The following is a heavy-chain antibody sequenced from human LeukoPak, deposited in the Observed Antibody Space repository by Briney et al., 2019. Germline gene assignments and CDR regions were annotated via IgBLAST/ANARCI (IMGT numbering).Heavy chain of an antibody. CDR1: GGTFSSYA. CDR3: AKCRVPAAIQEPFSCYFDY. J-gene: IGHJ4*02. Sequence: GSSVKVSCKASGGTFSSYAISWVRQAPGQGLEWMGGIIPIFGTANYAQKFQGRVTITADESTSTAYMELSSLRSEDTAVYYCAKCRVPAAIQEPFSCYFDYWGQGTLVTVSS. D-gene: IGHD2-2*02. CDR2: IIPIFGTA. V-gene: IGHV1-69*01.